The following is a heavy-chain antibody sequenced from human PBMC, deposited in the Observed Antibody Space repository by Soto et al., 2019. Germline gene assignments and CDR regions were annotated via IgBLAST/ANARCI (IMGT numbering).Heavy chain of an antibody. D-gene: IGHD6-13*01. Sequence: QVQLVESGGGVVQPGRSLRLSCAASGFTFSTYGMHWVRQAPGKGLEWVAVISYDRSIKYYADSVKGRFTISRDNFQNTLYLQMNSLRAEDTAVYFCAKETQQLAYDYWGQGTLVTVSS. V-gene: IGHV3-30*18. CDR2: ISYDRSIK. J-gene: IGHJ4*02. CDR3: AKETQQLAYDY. CDR1: GFTFSTYG.